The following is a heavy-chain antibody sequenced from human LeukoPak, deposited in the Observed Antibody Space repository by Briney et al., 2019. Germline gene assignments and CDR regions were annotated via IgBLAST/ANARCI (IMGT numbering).Heavy chain of an antibody. CDR2: INPNSGGT. CDR1: AYTFTGYY. J-gene: IGHJ3*01. D-gene: IGHD6-13*01. Sequence: SVKVSFKASAYTFTGYYMSWVRQAPEQGLEWMGWINPNSGGTNYAQKFQGRVTMTRDTSISTAYMELSRLRSDDTAVYYCARVLVSSSSQVWGQGTMVTVSS. CDR3: ARVLVSSSSQV. V-gene: IGHV1-2*02.